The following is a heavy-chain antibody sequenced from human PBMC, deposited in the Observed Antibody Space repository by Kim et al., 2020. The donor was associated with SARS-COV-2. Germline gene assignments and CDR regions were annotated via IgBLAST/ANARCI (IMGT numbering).Heavy chain of an antibody. CDR3: AKASPTEGSGSYYNPYY. V-gene: IGHV3-23*01. J-gene: IGHJ4*02. Sequence: VKGRLTISRDNSKNTLYLQMNSLRAEDTAVYYCAKASPTEGSGSYYNPYYWGQGTLVTVSS. D-gene: IGHD3-10*01.